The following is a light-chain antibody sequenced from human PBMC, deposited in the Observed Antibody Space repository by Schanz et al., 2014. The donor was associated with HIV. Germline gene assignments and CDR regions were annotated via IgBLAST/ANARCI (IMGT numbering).Light chain of an antibody. V-gene: IGKV3-15*01. CDR3: QQYYNTPGWT. J-gene: IGKJ1*01. CDR2: GAS. CDR1: QSVGSD. Sequence: EIVLTQSPGTLSVSPGERATLSCRASQSVGSDLAWYQHKPGQAPRLLIYGASTRVTGIPARFSGSGSGTEFTLTISSLQTEDVAVYYCQQYYNTPGWTFGQGTKVEIK.